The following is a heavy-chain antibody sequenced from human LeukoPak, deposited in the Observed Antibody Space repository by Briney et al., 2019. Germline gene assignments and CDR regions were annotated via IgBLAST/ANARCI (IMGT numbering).Heavy chain of an antibody. CDR3: ARGRRF. V-gene: IGHV4-34*01. J-gene: IGHJ4*02. CDR2: INHSGST. Sequence: SETLSHTCAVYGGSFSGYYWSWIRQPPGKGLEWIGEINHSGSTNYNPSLKSRVTISVDTSKNQFSLKLSSVTAADTAVYYCARGRRFWGQGTLVTVSS. CDR1: GGSFSGYY.